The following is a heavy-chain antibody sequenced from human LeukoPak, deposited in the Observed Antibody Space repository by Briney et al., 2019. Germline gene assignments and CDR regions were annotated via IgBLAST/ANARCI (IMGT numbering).Heavy chain of an antibody. D-gene: IGHD3-16*01. J-gene: IGHJ3*02. Sequence: GGSLRLSCGASGFTFDDYAMHWVRQAPGKGLEWVSGISWSGGSVGYADPVKGRFTISRDNAKNSLYLQMNSLRVEDTALYYCARGGGLSTEDDFYNWGQGTMVTVSS. CDR1: GFTFDDYA. CDR2: ISWSGGSV. CDR3: ARGGGLSTEDDFYN. V-gene: IGHV3-9*01.